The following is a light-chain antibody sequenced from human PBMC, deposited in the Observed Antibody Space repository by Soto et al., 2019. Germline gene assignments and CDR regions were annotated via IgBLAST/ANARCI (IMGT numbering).Light chain of an antibody. CDR1: SSDVGGYNF. CDR3: KSYTTSSTLV. J-gene: IGLJ2*01. Sequence: QSVLTQPASVSGSPGQSITISCTGTSSDVGGYNFVSWYQQHPGKAPKLMIYDVTNRPSGISNRFSGSKSGNTATLTISGLQAEDEADYYCKSYTTSSTLVFGGGTQLTVL. CDR2: DVT. V-gene: IGLV2-14*01.